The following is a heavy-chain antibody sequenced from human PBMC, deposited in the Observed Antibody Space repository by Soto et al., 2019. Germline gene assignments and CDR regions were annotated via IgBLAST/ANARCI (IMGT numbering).Heavy chain of an antibody. D-gene: IGHD6-13*01. CDR2: IYYSGST. CDR3: ARVGIAAADVWFDP. CDR1: GGSISSGGYY. J-gene: IGHJ5*02. V-gene: IGHV4-31*03. Sequence: SETLSLTCTVSGGSISSGGYYWSWIRQHPGKGLEWIGYIYYSGSTYYNPSLKSRVTISVDTSKNQLSLKLSSATAADTAVYYCARVGIAAADVWFDPWGQGTLVTVSS.